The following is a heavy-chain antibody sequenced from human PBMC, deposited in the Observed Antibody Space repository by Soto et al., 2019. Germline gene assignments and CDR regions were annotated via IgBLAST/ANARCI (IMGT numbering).Heavy chain of an antibody. CDR3: ARHSLALRKNNWFDP. V-gene: IGHV4-39*01. CDR1: GDSIISSDFY. J-gene: IGHJ5*02. Sequence: SETLSLTCTVSGDSIISSDFYWGWVRQPPGKGLEWIGSIFYLGSSYYNPSLKSRVTMSVDTSKNQFSLRLRSVTAADTALNFCARHSLALRKNNWFDPWGQGIMVTVSS. CDR2: IFYLGSS. D-gene: IGHD3-3*02.